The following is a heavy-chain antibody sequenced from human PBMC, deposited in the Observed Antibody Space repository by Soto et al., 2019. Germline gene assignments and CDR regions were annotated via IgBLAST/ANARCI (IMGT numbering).Heavy chain of an antibody. CDR3: ARVDNVYDSSGYYQFSAFDI. J-gene: IGHJ3*02. D-gene: IGHD3-22*01. V-gene: IGHV4-59*01. Sequence: SETLSLTCTVSGDSISNYYWGWIRQPHGKRRERIGCVYNSGRTNYNPALKSRVAISVDTSINQISLKLNSVTAADTAVYYCARVDNVYDSSGYYQFSAFDIWGQGT. CDR1: GDSISNYY. CDR2: VYNSGRT.